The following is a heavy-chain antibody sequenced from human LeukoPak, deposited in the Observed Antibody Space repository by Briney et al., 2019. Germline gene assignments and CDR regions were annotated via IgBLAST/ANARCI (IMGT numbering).Heavy chain of an antibody. Sequence: GGSLRLSCAASGFTVSTNYMSWVRQAPGKGLEWVSVIYSSGATYYADSAQGRCTVSRDNSKNTLYVQMNSLRDEDTAVYYCVRMASNYYGMDVWGQGTAVTVSS. D-gene: IGHD5-24*01. J-gene: IGHJ6*02. CDR1: GFTVSTNY. CDR3: VRMASNYYGMDV. CDR2: IYSSGAT. V-gene: IGHV3-53*01.